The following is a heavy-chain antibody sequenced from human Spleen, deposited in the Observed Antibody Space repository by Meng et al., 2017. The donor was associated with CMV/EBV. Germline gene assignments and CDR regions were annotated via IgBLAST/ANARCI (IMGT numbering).Heavy chain of an antibody. CDR3: ARILAAPAIDY. D-gene: IGHD2-15*01. V-gene: IGHV3-21*01. CDR2: ISTTSSYI. CDR1: GFTFSAYS. Sequence: GESLKISCAASGFTFSAYSMNWVRQAPGKGLEWVSSISTTSSYIYYADSMKGRFTISRDNAKNSLYLQMNSLRAEDTAVYYCARILAAPAIDYWGQGTLVTVSS. J-gene: IGHJ4*02.